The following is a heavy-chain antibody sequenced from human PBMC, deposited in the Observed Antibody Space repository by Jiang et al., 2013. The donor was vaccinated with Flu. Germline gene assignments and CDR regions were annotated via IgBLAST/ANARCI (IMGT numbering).Heavy chain of an antibody. CDR2: ISRYSTSM. CDR3: ARDKGGYAFDY. Sequence: QLVESGGSVVRPGGSLRLSCAGSGFTFSSFSMNWVRQAPGKGLEWVSFISRYSTSMYYADSVKGRFTISRDNAKNSLYLQMNSLRDDDTAVYYCARDKGGYAFDYWGQGTLVTVSS. CDR1: GFTFSSFS. D-gene: IGHD5-12*01. J-gene: IGHJ4*02. V-gene: IGHV3-48*02.